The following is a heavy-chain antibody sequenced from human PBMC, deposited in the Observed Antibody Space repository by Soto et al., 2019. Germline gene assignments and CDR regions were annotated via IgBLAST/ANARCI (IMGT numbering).Heavy chain of an antibody. CDR1: GFTFSSYA. Sequence: EVQLLESGGGLVQPGGSLRLSCAAPGFTFSSYAMSWVRQAPGKGLEWVSAISGSGGSTYYADSVKGRFTISRDNSKNTLYLQMNSLRAEDTAVYYCAKGDCSGGSCYSNYWGQGTLVTVSS. CDR2: ISGSGGST. J-gene: IGHJ4*02. CDR3: AKGDCSGGSCYSNY. D-gene: IGHD2-15*01. V-gene: IGHV3-23*01.